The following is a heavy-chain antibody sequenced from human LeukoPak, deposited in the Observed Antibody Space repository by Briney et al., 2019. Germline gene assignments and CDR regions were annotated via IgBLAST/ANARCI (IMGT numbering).Heavy chain of an antibody. CDR1: GGSFSGYY. CDR2: INHSGST. V-gene: IGHV4-34*01. Sequence: PSETLSLTCAVYGGSFSGYYWSWIRQPPGKGLEWIGEINHSGSTNYNPSLKSRVTISVDTSKNQFSLKLSSVTAADTAVYYCATTHGRFGEYNDYWGQGTLVTVSS. D-gene: IGHD3-10*01. CDR3: ATTHGRFGEYNDY. J-gene: IGHJ4*02.